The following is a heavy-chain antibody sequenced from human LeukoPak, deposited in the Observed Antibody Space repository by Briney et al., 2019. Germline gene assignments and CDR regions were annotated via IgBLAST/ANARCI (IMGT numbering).Heavy chain of an antibody. D-gene: IGHD2-15*01. CDR2: ISSSSSYR. J-gene: IGHJ4*02. CDR1: GFTFSNYG. CDR3: ARDLTGSASIDH. Sequence: GGSLRLSCAASGFTFSNYGMNWVRQPPGKGLEWVSSISSSSSYRYYADSVKGRFTISRDNAKNSLYLQLNSLRAEDTAVYYCARDLTGSASIDHWGQGTLVTVSS. V-gene: IGHV3-21*01.